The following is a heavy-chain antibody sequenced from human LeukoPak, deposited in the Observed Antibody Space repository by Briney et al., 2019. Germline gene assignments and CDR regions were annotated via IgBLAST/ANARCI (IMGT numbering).Heavy chain of an antibody. CDR2: INPYSGDT. CDR3: ARDQGSLTRSWYTGY. Sequence: GASVKVSCKASGYTFTGYHIYWVRQAPGQGLEWMGRINPYSGDTNFAQKFQGRVTMTRDTSITTAYMDLSSLTPDDTAVYFCARDQGSLTRSWYTGYWGQGTQVTVSS. CDR1: GYTFTGYH. V-gene: IGHV1-2*06. J-gene: IGHJ4*02. D-gene: IGHD6-13*01.